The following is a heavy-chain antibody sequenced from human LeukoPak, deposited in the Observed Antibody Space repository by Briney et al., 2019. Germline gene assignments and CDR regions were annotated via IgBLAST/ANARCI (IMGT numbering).Heavy chain of an antibody. Sequence: SETLSLTCAVSGYSISSCYHWGWIRQPPGKGLEWIAAIFYTGNTHYNPSLKSRVTMSVDTVKNQFSLNLNSVTAADTAVYYCARQSSGYYYGWFDPWGQGTLVTVSS. J-gene: IGHJ5*02. V-gene: IGHV4-38-2*01. CDR2: IFYTGNT. CDR1: GYSISSCYH. D-gene: IGHD3-22*01. CDR3: ARQSSGYYYGWFDP.